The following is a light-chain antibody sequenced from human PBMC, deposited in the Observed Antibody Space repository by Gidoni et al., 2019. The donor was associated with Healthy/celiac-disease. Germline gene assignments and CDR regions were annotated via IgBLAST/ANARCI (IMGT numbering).Light chain of an antibody. V-gene: IGKV1-33*01. CDR1: QDISNY. CDR2: DAS. CDR3: QQYDNLPVT. J-gene: IGKJ4*01. Sequence: DIQMTQSPSSLPASVGDRVTITCQASQDISNYLNWYQQKPGKAPKLLIYDASNLETGVPSRFSGSGSGTDFTFTISSLQPEDIATYYCQQYDNLPVTFGGXTKVEIK.